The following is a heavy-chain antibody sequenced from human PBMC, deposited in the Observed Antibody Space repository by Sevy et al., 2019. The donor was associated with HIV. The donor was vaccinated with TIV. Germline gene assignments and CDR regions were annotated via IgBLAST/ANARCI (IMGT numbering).Heavy chain of an antibody. Sequence: GGSLRLSCAISGFTVNDKYIIWVRQPPGKGLGWAPVIFSSGSTYYADSAKGRFTISRDNSKNTVDLQMNSVRAEDTAVYYCVSLFLSYRSGWSYFDYWGQGTLVTVSS. J-gene: IGHJ4*02. CDR1: GFTVNDKY. V-gene: IGHV3-66*02. CDR2: IFSSGST. D-gene: IGHD6-19*01. CDR3: VSLFLSYRSGWSYFDY.